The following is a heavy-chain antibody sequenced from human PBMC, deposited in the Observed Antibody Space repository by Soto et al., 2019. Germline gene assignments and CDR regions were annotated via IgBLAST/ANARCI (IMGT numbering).Heavy chain of an antibody. CDR2: LYTSGTT. CDR1: CDSISGYY. CDR3: ARVGGTGYYWYFDY. J-gene: IGHJ4*01. D-gene: IGHD1-20*01. Sequence: SETLSLTCTVSCDSISGYYWSWIRQPAGQALECIGRLYTSGTTNYNPSLRSRVTMSVDTSKNQFSLELSSVTAADTAVYYCARVGGTGYYWYFDYWGHGILVTVSS. V-gene: IGHV4-4*07.